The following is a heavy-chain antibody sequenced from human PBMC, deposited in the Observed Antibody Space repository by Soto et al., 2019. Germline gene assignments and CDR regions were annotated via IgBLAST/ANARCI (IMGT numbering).Heavy chain of an antibody. D-gene: IGHD6-6*01. CDR2: IFPGDSDT. Sequence: GGSLKISCKGYGNPFPSYWIGWVRQVPGKGLEWMGIIFPGDSDTRYSPSFQGQVTMSADKSISTAYLQWSSLKASDTAMYYCARHTKYSSSPRYFDYWGQGPMVTVSS. CDR3: ARHTKYSSSPRYFDY. V-gene: IGHV5-51*01. J-gene: IGHJ4*02. CDR1: GNPFPSYW.